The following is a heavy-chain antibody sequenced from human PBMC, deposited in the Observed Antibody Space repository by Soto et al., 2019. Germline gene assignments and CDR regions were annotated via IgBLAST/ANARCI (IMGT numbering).Heavy chain of an antibody. J-gene: IGHJ6*02. CDR3: ARGRSWYGMDV. D-gene: IGHD6-13*01. V-gene: IGHV4-34*01. CDR1: GGSFSGYY. Sequence: SDTLSLTFEVYGGSFSGYYCIWIRQPPGKGLEWIGEINHSGSTNYNPSLKSRVTISVDTSKSQFSLRLSSVTAADTAVYYCARGRSWYGMDVWGQGTTVTVSS. CDR2: INHSGST.